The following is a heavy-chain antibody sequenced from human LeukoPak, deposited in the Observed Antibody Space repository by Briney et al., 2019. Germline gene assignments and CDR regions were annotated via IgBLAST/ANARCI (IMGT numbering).Heavy chain of an antibody. CDR3: ARGARRYYYDSSRYYLDY. Sequence: ASVKVSCKASGYTFTSYGISWVRQAPGQGLEWMGWISADNGNTSYAQKLHGRVTMTTDTSTSTAYMELRSLRSDDAAVYYCARGARRYYYDSSRYYLDYWGQGTLVTVSS. CDR1: GYTFTSYG. V-gene: IGHV1-18*01. J-gene: IGHJ4*02. CDR2: ISADNGNT. D-gene: IGHD3-22*01.